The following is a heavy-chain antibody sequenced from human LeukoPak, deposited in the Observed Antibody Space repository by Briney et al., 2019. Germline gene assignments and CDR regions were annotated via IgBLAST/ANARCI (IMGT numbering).Heavy chain of an antibody. Sequence: GESLQISCKGSGYSFTSYWIGWVRQMPGKGLEWMGIIYPGDSDTRYSPSFQGQVTISADKSISTAYLQWSSLKASDTAMYYCARHSIAVAGTGFNYYYYYYMDVWGKGTTVTVSS. V-gene: IGHV5-51*01. CDR1: GYSFTSYW. D-gene: IGHD6-19*01. CDR3: ARHSIAVAGTGFNYYYYYYMDV. J-gene: IGHJ6*03. CDR2: IYPGDSDT.